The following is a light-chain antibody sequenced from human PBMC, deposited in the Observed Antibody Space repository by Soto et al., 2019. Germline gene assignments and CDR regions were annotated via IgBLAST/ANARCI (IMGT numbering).Light chain of an antibody. CDR2: RAS. CDR1: QSLGGN. V-gene: IGKV3-15*01. CDR3: QQYNNWPPWT. Sequence: EIVMTQSPATLAVSPGDTATLSCRASQSLGGNLAWYQQKPGQAPRLLIFRASSRATGVPARFSASASGTEFTLTISGLQSDEFAVYYCQQYNNWPPWTFGPGTQVEIK. J-gene: IGKJ1*01.